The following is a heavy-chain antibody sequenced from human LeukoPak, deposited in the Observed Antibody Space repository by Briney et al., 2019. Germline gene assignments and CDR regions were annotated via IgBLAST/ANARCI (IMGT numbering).Heavy chain of an antibody. CDR3: ARVLSTMVRGVIIYYFDY. J-gene: IGHJ4*02. V-gene: IGHV1-18*01. CDR2: IDTYSGKT. D-gene: IGHD3-10*01. CDR1: GYTYTTDG. Sequence: GASVKVSCKASGYTYTTDGISWVRQAPGQGLEWMGWIDTYSGKTNYAQKFQGRVTMTSDTSTSTAYMELSSLRSEDTAVYYCARVLSTMVRGVIIYYFDYWGQGTLVTVSS.